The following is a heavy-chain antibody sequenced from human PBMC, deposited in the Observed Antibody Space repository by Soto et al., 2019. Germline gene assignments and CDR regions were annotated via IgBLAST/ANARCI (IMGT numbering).Heavy chain of an antibody. CDR3: AYLPCSGGSCYWFSFSGMDV. D-gene: IGHD2-15*01. CDR2: IYWDDDK. V-gene: IGHV2-5*02. J-gene: IGHJ6*02. Sequence: QITLKESGLTLVKPTQTLTLTCTFSGFSLSTSGVGVAWIRQPPGKALEWLALIYWDDDKRYRPSLESRLTITKVTSKNQVVLTMTNMDSVDTATYYCAYLPCSGGSCYWFSFSGMDVWGQGTTVTVSS. CDR1: GFSLSTSGVG.